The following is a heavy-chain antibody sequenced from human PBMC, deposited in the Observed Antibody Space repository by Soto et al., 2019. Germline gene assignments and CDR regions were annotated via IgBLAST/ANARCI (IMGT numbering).Heavy chain of an antibody. CDR1: GFTFSSYG. V-gene: IGHV3-30*03. Sequence: GGSLRLSCADSGFTFSSYGMHWVRQAPGKGLEWVAVISYDGSNKYYADSVKGRFTISRDNSKNTLYLQMSSLRPEDTAVYYCAAAKLLPFEYWGQGTQVTVPS. D-gene: IGHD2-15*01. CDR3: AAAKLLPFEY. J-gene: IGHJ4*02. CDR2: ISYDGSNK.